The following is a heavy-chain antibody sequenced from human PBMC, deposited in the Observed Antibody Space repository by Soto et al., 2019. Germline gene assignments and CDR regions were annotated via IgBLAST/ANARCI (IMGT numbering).Heavy chain of an antibody. CDR2: INPLKGDT. D-gene: IGHD2-2*01. CDR1: GYTFSTYG. J-gene: IGHJ3*01. CDR3: ARVKVPAARLGACDL. Sequence: QAQLVQSGGEMRKPGASVKVSCKASGYTFSTYGITWVRQAPGQGLEWMGWINPLKGDTNSAARFQDRLTMTTDTSTRTAYMALRSLTSHDTAVYYCARVKVPAARLGACDLWGKGTVVTLSS. V-gene: IGHV1-18*01.